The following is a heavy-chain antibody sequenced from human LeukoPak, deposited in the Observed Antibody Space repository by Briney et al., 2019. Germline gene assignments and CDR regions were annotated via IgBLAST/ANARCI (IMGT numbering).Heavy chain of an antibody. V-gene: IGHV1-69*13. D-gene: IGHD2-2*01. J-gene: IGHJ4*02. CDR2: IIPIFGTA. CDR1: GGTFSSYA. CDR3: ARLGYYSSTSCSPEY. Sequence: ASVKVSCKASGGTFSSYAISWVRQAPGQGLEWMGGIIPIFGTANYAQKFQGRVTITADESTSTAYMELSSLRSEDTAVYYCARLGYYSSTSCSPEYWGQGTLVTVSS.